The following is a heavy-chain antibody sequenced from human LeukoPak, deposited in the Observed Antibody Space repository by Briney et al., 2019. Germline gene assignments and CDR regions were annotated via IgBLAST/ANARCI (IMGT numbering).Heavy chain of an antibody. V-gene: IGHV3-21*01. D-gene: IGHD6-19*01. CDR2: ISSSSSYI. J-gene: IGHJ5*02. CDR3: ARDGRIAVAGDNWFDP. Sequence: GGSLRLSRAASGFTFSSYSMNWVRQAPGKGLEWVSSISSSSSYIYYADSVKGRFTISRDNAKNSLYLQMNSLRAEDTAVYYCARDGRIAVAGDNWFDPWGQGTLVTVSS. CDR1: GFTFSSYS.